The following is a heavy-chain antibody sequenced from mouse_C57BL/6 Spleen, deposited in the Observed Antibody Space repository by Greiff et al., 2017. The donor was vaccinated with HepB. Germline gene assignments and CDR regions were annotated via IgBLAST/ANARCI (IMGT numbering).Heavy chain of an antibody. J-gene: IGHJ3*01. V-gene: IGHV5-17*01. CDR2: ISSGSSTI. CDR1: GFTFSDYG. Sequence: EVKLQESGGGLVKPGGSLKLSCAASGFTFSDYGMHWVRQAPEKGLEWVAYISSGSSTIYYADTVKGRFTISRDNAKNTLFLQMTSLRSEDTAMYYCARDGYCLFAYWGQGTLVTVSA. D-gene: IGHD2-3*01. CDR3: ARDGYCLFAY.